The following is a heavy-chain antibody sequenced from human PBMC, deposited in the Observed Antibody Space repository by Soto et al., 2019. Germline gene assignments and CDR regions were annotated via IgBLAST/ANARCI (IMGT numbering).Heavy chain of an antibody. J-gene: IGHJ6*02. Sequence: SETLSLTCTVSGGSISSYYWSWIRQPPGKGLEWIGYIYYSWSTYYNPSHKSRVNKSVDTSKNQFSLNLSSVTAADTAVYYCARDYYGSGSYYKNYYYYGMDVWGQGTTVTVSS. D-gene: IGHD3-10*01. CDR3: ARDYYGSGSYYKNYYYYGMDV. CDR2: IYYSWST. V-gene: IGHV4-59*12. CDR1: GGSISSYY.